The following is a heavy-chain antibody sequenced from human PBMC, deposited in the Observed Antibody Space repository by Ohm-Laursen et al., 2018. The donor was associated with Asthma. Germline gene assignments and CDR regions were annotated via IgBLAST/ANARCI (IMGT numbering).Heavy chain of an antibody. V-gene: IGHV3-30*03. J-gene: IGHJ6*02. Sequence: SLRLSCTASGFTFSSYGMHWVRQAPGKGLEWVAVISYDGSNKYYADSVKGRFTISRDNSKNTLYLQMNSLRAEDTAVYYCARDLGVPAAEYYYYGMDVWGQGTTVTVSS. D-gene: IGHD2-2*01. CDR1: GFTFSSYG. CDR2: ISYDGSNK. CDR3: ARDLGVPAAEYYYYGMDV.